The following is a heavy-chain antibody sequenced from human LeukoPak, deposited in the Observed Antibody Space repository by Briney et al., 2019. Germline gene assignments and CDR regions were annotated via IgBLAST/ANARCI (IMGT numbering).Heavy chain of an antibody. Sequence: ASVKVSCKASGGTFSSYAISWVRQAPGQGLEWMGGIIPIFGTANYAQKFQGRVTITTDESTSTAYMELSSLRSEDTAVYYCARFPPAATDYYYGMDVWGQGTTVTVSS. CDR1: GGTFSSYA. D-gene: IGHD2-15*01. CDR2: IIPIFGTA. J-gene: IGHJ6*02. CDR3: ARFPPAATDYYYGMDV. V-gene: IGHV1-69*05.